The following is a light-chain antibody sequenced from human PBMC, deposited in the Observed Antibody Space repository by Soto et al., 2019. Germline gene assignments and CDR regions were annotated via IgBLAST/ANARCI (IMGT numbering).Light chain of an antibody. CDR1: SGSIASNY. V-gene: IGLV6-57*04. CDR3: QSYDPRNPGV. CDR2: EDY. J-gene: IGLJ3*02. Sequence: NFMLTQPHSVSESPGKTVTISCTRSSGSIASNYVQWYQQRPGSAPTTVIYEDYQRPSGVPDRFSGSIDSSSNSASLTISGLKTEDEANYYCQSYDPRNPGVFGGGTKLTVL.